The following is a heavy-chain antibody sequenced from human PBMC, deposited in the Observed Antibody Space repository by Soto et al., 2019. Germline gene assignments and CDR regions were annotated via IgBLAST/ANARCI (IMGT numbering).Heavy chain of an antibody. J-gene: IGHJ4*02. D-gene: IGHD3-10*01. CDR3: AKDTPGTVSR. CDR2: ISSDGNSQ. V-gene: IGHV3-30*18. CDR1: GFTFSHSG. Sequence: QVPLVESGGGVVQPGRSLRLSCAASGFTFSHSGFHWVRQAPGKGLEWVIFISSDGNSQYYGDSVKGRFTISRDNSRNTLYLQMNSLRPEDTAVYYCAKDTPGTVSRWGQGTLVTVSS.